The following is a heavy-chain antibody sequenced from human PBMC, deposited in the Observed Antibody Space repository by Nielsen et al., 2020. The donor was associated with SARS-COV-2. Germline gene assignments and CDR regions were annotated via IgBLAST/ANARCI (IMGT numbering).Heavy chain of an antibody. V-gene: IGHV4-30-4*01. Sequence: SETLSLTCTVSGGSISSGDYYWSWIRQPPGKGLEWIGYIYYSGSTYYNPSLKSRVTISVDTSKNQFSLKLSSVTAADTAVYYCARELGTTVMYFDYWGQGTLVTVSS. CDR3: ARELGTTVMYFDY. J-gene: IGHJ4*02. CDR1: GGSISSGDYY. D-gene: IGHD4-17*01. CDR2: IYYSGST.